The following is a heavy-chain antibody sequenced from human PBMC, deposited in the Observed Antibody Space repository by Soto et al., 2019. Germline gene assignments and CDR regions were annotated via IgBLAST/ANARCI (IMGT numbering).Heavy chain of an antibody. CDR3: ARDYYGSGIPAY. CDR2: IIPIFGTA. Sequence: SVKVSCKASGDTFSSYAISWVRQAPGQGLEWMGGIIPIFGTANYAQKFQGRVTITADESTSTAYMELSSLRSEDTAVYYCARDYYGSGIPAYWGQGTLVTVSS. J-gene: IGHJ4*02. D-gene: IGHD3-10*01. CDR1: GDTFSSYA. V-gene: IGHV1-69*13.